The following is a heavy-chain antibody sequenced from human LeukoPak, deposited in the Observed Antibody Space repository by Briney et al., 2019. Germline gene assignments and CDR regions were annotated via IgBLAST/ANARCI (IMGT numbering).Heavy chain of an antibody. V-gene: IGHV3-23*01. D-gene: IGHD3-16*02. CDR3: GKDLKNRRSWITFGGVIVNP. CDR1: GFTFSSYA. CDR2: ISGSGGST. J-gene: IGHJ5*02. Sequence: GGSLRLSCAASGFTFSSYAMSWVRQAPGKGLEWVSAISGSGGSTYYADSVKGRFTISRDNSKNTLYLQMNSLRAEDTAVYYCGKDLKNRRSWITFGGVIVNPWGQGTLVTVSS.